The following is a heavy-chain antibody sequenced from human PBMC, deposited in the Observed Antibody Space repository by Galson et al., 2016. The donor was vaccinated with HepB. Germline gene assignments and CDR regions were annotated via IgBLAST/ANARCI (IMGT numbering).Heavy chain of an antibody. V-gene: IGHV3-30*03. D-gene: IGHD3-16*02. J-gene: IGHJ4*02. CDR2: ISKDGGNI. CDR3: ARVYYDYIWGSYRESHFDS. Sequence: SLRLSCAASGFTFSTYAMHWVRQAPGKGLEWVAGISKDGGNIYYVDSVKGRFTISRGNSQNMLYLQMNSLRAEDTAVYYCARVYYDYIWGSYRESHFDSWGQGTLVTVSS. CDR1: GFTFSTYA.